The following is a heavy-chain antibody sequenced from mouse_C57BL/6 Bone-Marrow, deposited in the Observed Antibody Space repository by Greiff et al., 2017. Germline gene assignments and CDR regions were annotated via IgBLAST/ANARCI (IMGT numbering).Heavy chain of an antibody. V-gene: IGHV1-81*01. D-gene: IGHD2-4*01. CDR1: GYTFTSYG. CDR2: IYPRSGNT. CDR3: ANYDAYYYAMDY. Sequence: QVQLQQSGAELARPGASVKLSCKASGYTFTSYGISWVKQRPGQGLEWIGEIYPRSGNTYYNEKFKGKATLTADKSSSTAYMELRSLTSEDSAVYFCANYDAYYYAMDYWGQGTSVTVSS. J-gene: IGHJ4*01.